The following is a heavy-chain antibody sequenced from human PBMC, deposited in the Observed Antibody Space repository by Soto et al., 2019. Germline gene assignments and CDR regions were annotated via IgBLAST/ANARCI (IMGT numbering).Heavy chain of an antibody. CDR2: MNPNSGNT. Sequence: ASVKVSCKASGYTFTSYDINWVRQATGQGLEWMGWMNPNSGNTGYAQKFQGRVTMTRNTSISTAYMELSSLRSEDTAVYYCARKDNWNYEFYYYGMDVWGQGTTVTVYS. D-gene: IGHD1-7*01. CDR3: ARKDNWNYEFYYYGMDV. CDR1: GYTFTSYD. J-gene: IGHJ6*02. V-gene: IGHV1-8*01.